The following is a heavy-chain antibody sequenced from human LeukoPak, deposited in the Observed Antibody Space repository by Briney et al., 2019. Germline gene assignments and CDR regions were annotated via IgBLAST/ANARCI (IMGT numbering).Heavy chain of an antibody. CDR1: GFTVSGNY. J-gene: IGHJ4*02. V-gene: IGHV3-66*02. Sequence: GGSLSLSCAASGFTVSGNYMSWVRQAPGKGLEWVSVIYSGGSTYYADSVKGRFTISRDNSKNTLYLQMNSLRAEDTAVYYCARAVGGSARYFDYWGQGTLVTVSS. CDR2: IYSGGST. CDR3: ARAVGGSARYFDY. D-gene: IGHD3-16*01.